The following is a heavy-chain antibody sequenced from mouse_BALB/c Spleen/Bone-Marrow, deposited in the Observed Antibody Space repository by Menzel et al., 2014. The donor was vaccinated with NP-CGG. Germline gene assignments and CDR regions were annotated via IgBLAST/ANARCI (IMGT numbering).Heavy chain of an antibody. Sequence: VQLQESGAELAKPGASVKMSCRASGYTFTSYWMRWVKQRPGQGLEWIGYINPSTGYTEYNQKFKDKATLTADKSSNTAYTQLSSLTSEDSAVYYGARGYGSSPVFAYWGQGTLVTVSP. CDR3: ARGYGSSPVFAY. J-gene: IGHJ3*01. V-gene: IGHV1-7*01. CDR2: INPSTGYT. CDR1: GYTFTSYW. D-gene: IGHD1-1*01.